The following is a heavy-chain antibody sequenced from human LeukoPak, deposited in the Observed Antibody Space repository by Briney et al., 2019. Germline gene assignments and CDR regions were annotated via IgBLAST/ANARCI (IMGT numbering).Heavy chain of an antibody. Sequence: SETLSLTCTVSGGSVSISSYYWGWIRQPPGKGLEWIGSIYYNGGIYYNPSLKSRVTISLDASKNQFSLKLSSVTAADTAVYYCASLSIAARPDWFDPWGQGTLVTVSS. V-gene: IGHV4-39*07. CDR1: GGSVSISSYY. CDR2: IYYNGGI. J-gene: IGHJ5*02. D-gene: IGHD6-6*01. CDR3: ASLSIAARPDWFDP.